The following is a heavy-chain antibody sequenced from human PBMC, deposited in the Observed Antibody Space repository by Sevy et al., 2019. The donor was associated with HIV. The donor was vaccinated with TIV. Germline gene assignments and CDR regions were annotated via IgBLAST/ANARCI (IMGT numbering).Heavy chain of an antibody. V-gene: IGHV1-69*13. J-gene: IGHJ6*02. Sequence: ASVKVSCKASGGTFSNYAISWVRQAPGQGLEWMGGFIPMFDTANTTQKFQGRVTLTADGSTSTAYMELSSLRSEDTAVYYCASSYYESSGYSPLYYYGVDVWGQGTTVTVSS. CDR1: GGTFSNYA. CDR2: FIPMFDTA. D-gene: IGHD3-22*01. CDR3: ASSYYESSGYSPLYYYGVDV.